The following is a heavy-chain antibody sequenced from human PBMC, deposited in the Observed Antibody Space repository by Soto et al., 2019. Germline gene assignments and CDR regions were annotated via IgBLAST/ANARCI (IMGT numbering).Heavy chain of an antibody. CDR1: GYTFTGYY. D-gene: IGHD2-15*01. Sequence: ASVKVSCKASGYTFTGYYMHWVRQAPGQGLEWMGWINPNSGGTNYAQKFQGRVTMTRDTSISTAYMELSRLRSDDTAVYYCARDLRYCSGGSCHNFDPWGQGTLVTVSS. J-gene: IGHJ5*02. V-gene: IGHV1-2*02. CDR3: ARDLRYCSGGSCHNFDP. CDR2: INPNSGGT.